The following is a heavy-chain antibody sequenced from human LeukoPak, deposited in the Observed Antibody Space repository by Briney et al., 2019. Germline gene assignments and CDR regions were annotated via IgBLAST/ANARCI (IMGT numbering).Heavy chain of an antibody. CDR3: APPPILTGHVN. V-gene: IGHV3-30*03. CDR2: ISYDGSNK. J-gene: IGHJ4*02. D-gene: IGHD3-9*01. Sequence: GGSLRLSCAASGFTFSSYGMHWVRQAPGEGLEWVAVISYDGSNKYYADSVKGRFTISRDNSKNTLYLQMNSLRAEDTAVYYCAPPPILTGHVNWGQGTLVTVSS. CDR1: GFTFSSYG.